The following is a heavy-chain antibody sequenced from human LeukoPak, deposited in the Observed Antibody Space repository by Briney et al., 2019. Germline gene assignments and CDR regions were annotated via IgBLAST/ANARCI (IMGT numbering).Heavy chain of an antibody. D-gene: IGHD3-3*01. CDR2: IYYSGST. J-gene: IGHJ4*02. V-gene: IGHV4-30-4*08. CDR3: AREPASITIFGVVDY. CDR1: GGSISSGDYY. Sequence: TLSLTCTVSGGSISSGDYYWSWIRQPLGKGLEWIGYIYYSGSTYYNPSLKSRVTISVDTSKNQFSLKLSSVTAADTAVYYCAREPASITIFGVVDYWGQGTLVTVSS.